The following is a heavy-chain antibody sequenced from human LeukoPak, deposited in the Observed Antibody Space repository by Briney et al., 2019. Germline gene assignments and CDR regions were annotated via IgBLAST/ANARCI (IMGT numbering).Heavy chain of an antibody. Sequence: GGSLRLSCAASGFIFSNYAMGWVRQAPGKGLEWVSAISDSGGTTYYADSVKGRFTISRDNSKNTLYLQMNSLRVEDTAVYYCAKRVTTVEPSVVDVWGQGTAVTVSS. CDR2: ISDSGGTT. D-gene: IGHD4-23*01. J-gene: IGHJ6*02. V-gene: IGHV3-23*01. CDR3: AKRVTTVEPSVVDV. CDR1: GFIFSNYA.